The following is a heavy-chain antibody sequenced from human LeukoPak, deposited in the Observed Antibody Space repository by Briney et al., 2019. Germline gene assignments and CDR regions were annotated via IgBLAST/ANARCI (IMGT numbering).Heavy chain of an antibody. J-gene: IGHJ4*02. CDR1: GVTFSDYW. CDR3: AGYGGNSF. CDR2: ISNSGTT. D-gene: IGHD4-23*01. V-gene: IGHV3-66*01. Sequence: GGSLTLSCAASGVTFSDYWMTWVRQAPGEGLGWVSVISNSGTTYYADSVKGRFTISRDNSKNTVYLQMNSLRAEDTAVYHCAGYGGNSFWGQGTLVTVSS.